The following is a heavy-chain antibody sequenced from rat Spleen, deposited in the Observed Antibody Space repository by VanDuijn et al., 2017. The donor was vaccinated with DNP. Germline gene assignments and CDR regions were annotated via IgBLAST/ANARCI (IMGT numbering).Heavy chain of an antibody. J-gene: IGHJ2*01. CDR1: GFSLTSYG. Sequence: QVQMKETGPGLVQTTQTLSVTCTVSGFSLTSYGVHWVRQAPGKGLEWMGIIWGDGSTNYNSALKSRLSISRDTSKSQVFLTMNSLQTDDTAVYYGAEMSGSRGDYWGQGVMVTVSS. D-gene: IGHD1-4*01. CDR3: AEMSGSRGDY. CDR2: IWGDGST. V-gene: IGHV2-77*01.